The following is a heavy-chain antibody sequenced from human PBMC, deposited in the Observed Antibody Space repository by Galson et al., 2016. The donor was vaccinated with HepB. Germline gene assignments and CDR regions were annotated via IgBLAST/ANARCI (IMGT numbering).Heavy chain of an antibody. J-gene: IGHJ4*02. D-gene: IGHD1-1*01. V-gene: IGHV4-34*01. Sequence: SETLSLTCAVFGGSFTGYYWSWIRQPPGKGLEWIGGINHSGGTNYNPSLKSRVTISVDTSKNQFSLKLSSVIAADTAVYYCGQRGYSLDYWGQGTLVAVSS. CDR1: GGSFTGYY. CDR2: INHSGGT. CDR3: GQRGYSLDY.